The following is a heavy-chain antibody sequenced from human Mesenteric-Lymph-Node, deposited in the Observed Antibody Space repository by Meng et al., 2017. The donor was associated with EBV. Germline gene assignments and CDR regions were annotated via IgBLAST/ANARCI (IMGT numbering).Heavy chain of an antibody. J-gene: IGHJ4*02. CDR3: ARLKAGKLDY. V-gene: IGHV4-39*01. D-gene: IGHD1-1*01. CDR1: GGSISSSSYY. CDR2: IYYSGST. Sequence: QPDESGPGLVKPSETLSLTCIVSGGSISSSSYYWGWIRQPPGKGLEWIGSIYYSGSTYYNPSLKSRVTISVDTSKNQFSLKLSSVTAADTAGYYCARLKAGKLDYWGQGTLVTVSS.